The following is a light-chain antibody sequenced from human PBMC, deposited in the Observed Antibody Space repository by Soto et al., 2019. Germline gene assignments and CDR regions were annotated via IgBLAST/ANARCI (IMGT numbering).Light chain of an antibody. CDR2: YDS. J-gene: IGLJ2*01. V-gene: IGLV3-21*04. CDR3: QVWDSRSDHVV. CDR1: NIGSKS. Sequence: SYELTQPPSVSVAPGQTARITCGGNNIGSKSVHWYQQKPGQAPVLVIYYDSDRPSGIPERFSGSNSGNTATLTISRVEAGDEADYYCQVWDSRSDHVVFGGGTKVTVL.